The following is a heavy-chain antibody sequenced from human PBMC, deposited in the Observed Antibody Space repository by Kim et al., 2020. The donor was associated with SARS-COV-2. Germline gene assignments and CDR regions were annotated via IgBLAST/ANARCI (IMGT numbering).Heavy chain of an antibody. J-gene: IGHJ6*02. CDR3: ARGYYYGSGSYYNLYYYGMDV. V-gene: IGHV4-59*01. CDR2: IYYSGST. CDR1: GGSISSYY. D-gene: IGHD3-10*01. Sequence: SETLSLTCTVSGGSISSYYWSWIRQPPGKGLEWIGYIYYSGSTNYNPSLKSRVTISVDTSKNQFSLKLSSVTAADTAVYYCARGYYYGSGSYYNLYYYGMDVWGQGTTVTVSS.